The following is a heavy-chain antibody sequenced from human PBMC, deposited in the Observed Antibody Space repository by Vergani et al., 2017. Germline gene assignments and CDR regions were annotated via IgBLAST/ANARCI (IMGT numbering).Heavy chain of an antibody. J-gene: IGHJ4*02. CDR2: IDWNDNK. D-gene: IGHD5-12*01. CDR3: ARIRSMGRSGYDFFDF. Sequence: QVTLRESGPALVTPTQTLTLTCTFSGFSILISEMCVSWIRQPPGKALEWLALIDWNDNKYFNTSLKTRLTISKDASKNQVVLTMTNMDPVDTATYYCARIRSMGRSGYDFFDFWGQGILVTVAS. V-gene: IGHV2-70*01. CDR1: GFSILISEMC.